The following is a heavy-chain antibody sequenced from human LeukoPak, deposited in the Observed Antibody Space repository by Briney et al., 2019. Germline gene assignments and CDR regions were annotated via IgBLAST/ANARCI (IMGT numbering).Heavy chain of an antibody. D-gene: IGHD6-13*01. V-gene: IGHV4-61*01. J-gene: IGHJ4*02. CDR3: AREPYHSSSWYGIDY. CDR1: GGSVSSGSYY. CDR2: IYYSGST. Sequence: SETLSLTCTVSGGSVSSGSYYWSWIRQPPGKGLEWIGYIYYSGSTNYNPSLKSRVTISVDTSKNQFSLKLSSVTAADTAVYYCAREPYHSSSWYGIDYRGQGTLVTVSS.